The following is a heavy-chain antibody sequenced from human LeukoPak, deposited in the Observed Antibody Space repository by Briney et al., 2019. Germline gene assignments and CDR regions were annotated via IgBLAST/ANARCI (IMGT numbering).Heavy chain of an antibody. J-gene: IGHJ4*02. D-gene: IGHD3-22*01. CDR3: ARVTTGGYYNC. V-gene: IGHV4-61*02. Sequence: SETLSLTCSVSGESISSGNYYWTWIRQPAGKGLEWICRIYSTGSTNYNPSLKSRVTISVHTSKSQFSLRLSSVTAADTAVYYCARVTTGGYYNCWGQGRLVTVS. CDR2: IYSTGST. CDR1: GESISSGNYY.